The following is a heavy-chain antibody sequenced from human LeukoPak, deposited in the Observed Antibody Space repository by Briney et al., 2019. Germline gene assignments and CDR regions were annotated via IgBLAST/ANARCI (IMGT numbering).Heavy chain of an antibody. CDR1: GGSFSGYY. V-gene: IGHV4-34*01. J-gene: IGHJ4*02. D-gene: IGHD3-10*01. CDR3: ARHVYYGSGSEDQPFDY. Sequence: PSETLSLTCAVYGGSFSGYYWSWIRQPPGKGLEWIGEINHSGSTNYNPSLKSRVTISVDTSKNQFSLKLSSVTAADTAVYYCARHVYYGSGSEDQPFDYWGQGTLVTVSS. CDR2: INHSGST.